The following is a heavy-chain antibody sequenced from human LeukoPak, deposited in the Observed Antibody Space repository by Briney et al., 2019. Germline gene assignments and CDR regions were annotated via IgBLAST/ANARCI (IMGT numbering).Heavy chain of an antibody. Sequence: SETLSLTCTVSSGSICSYYWSWIGQPPGKGLEWIGYIYYSGRTNYNPSLKSRVTISVDTSKNQFSLKLSSVTAADTAVYYCARGPSPYYYDSSGYSDWGQGTLVTVSS. CDR1: SGSICSYY. J-gene: IGHJ4*02. CDR3: ARGPSPYYYDSSGYSD. CDR2: IYYSGRT. D-gene: IGHD3-22*01. V-gene: IGHV4-59*01.